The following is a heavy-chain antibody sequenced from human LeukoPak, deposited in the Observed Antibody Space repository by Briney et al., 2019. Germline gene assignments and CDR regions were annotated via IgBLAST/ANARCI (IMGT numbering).Heavy chain of an antibody. CDR1: GGSFSGYY. D-gene: IGHD3-10*01. V-gene: IGHV3-23*01. J-gene: IGHJ4*02. CDR3: AKGVVRGVITAFDY. Sequence: PSETLSLTCAVYGGSFSGYYWSWIRQPPGKGLEWVSAISGSGGSTYYADSVKGRFTISRDNSKNTLYLQMNSLRAEETAVYYCAKGVVRGVITAFDYWGQGTLVTVSS. CDR2: ISGSGGST.